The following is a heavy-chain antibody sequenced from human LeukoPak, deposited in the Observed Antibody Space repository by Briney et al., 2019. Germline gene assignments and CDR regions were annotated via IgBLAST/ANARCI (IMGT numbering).Heavy chain of an antibody. CDR3: AKDWSYDSSGYYYPPWFDP. CDR2: ISGSGGST. J-gene: IGHJ5*02. CDR1: GFTFGSYA. Sequence: GGSLRLSCAASGFTFGSYAMSWVRQAPGKGLEWVSAISGSGGSTYYADSVKGRFTISRDNSKNTLYLQMNSLRAEDTAVYYCAKDWSYDSSGYYYPPWFDPWGQATLVTVSS. V-gene: IGHV3-23*01. D-gene: IGHD3-22*01.